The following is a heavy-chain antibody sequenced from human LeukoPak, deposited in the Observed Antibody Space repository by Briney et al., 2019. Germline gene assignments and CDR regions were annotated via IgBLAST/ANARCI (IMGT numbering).Heavy chain of an antibody. V-gene: IGHV1-8*01. Sequence: ASVKVSCKASGYTFTSYGINWVRQATGQGLEWMGWMNPNSGNTGYAQKFQGRVTMTRNTSISTAYMELSSLRSEDTAVYYCASAAATKNYYYYMDVWGKGTTVTVSS. J-gene: IGHJ6*03. D-gene: IGHD2-15*01. CDR1: GYTFTSYG. CDR2: MNPNSGNT. CDR3: ASAAATKNYYYYMDV.